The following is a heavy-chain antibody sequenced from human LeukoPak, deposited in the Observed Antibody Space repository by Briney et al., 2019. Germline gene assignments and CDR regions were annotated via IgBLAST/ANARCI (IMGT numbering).Heavy chain of an antibody. J-gene: IGHJ5*01. Sequence: GGSLRLSCAASGFTFSSYDMDWVRQAPGKGLEWVSAISGSGGSTYYADSVKGRFTISRDNSKTTLFLQMNSLRAEDTAVYYCAKDLHDYGNYVGWFDSWGQGTLVTVSS. V-gene: IGHV3-23*01. CDR1: GFTFSSYD. CDR3: AKDLHDYGNYVGWFDS. D-gene: IGHD4-11*01. CDR2: ISGSGGST.